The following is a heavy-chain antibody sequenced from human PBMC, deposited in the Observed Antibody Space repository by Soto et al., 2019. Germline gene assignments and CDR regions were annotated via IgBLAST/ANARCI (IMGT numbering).Heavy chain of an antibody. D-gene: IGHD3-9*01. V-gene: IGHV3-23*01. CDR2: ISGSGGST. J-gene: IGHJ6*02. CDR3: AKNPNYDILTGYTGYGMDV. Sequence: GGSLRLSCAASGFTFSSYAMSWVRQAPGKGLEWVSAISGSGGSTYYADSVKGRFTISRDNSKNTLYLQVNSLRAEDTAVYYCAKNPNYDILTGYTGYGMDVWGQGTTVTVSS. CDR1: GFTFSSYA.